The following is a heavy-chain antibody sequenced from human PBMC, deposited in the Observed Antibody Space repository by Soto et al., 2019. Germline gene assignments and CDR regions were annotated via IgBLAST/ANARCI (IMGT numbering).Heavy chain of an antibody. CDR2: ISYDGSNK. J-gene: IGHJ5*02. V-gene: IGHV3-30*18. CDR3: AKDNDSGSYRPWFDP. CDR1: GFTFSSYG. D-gene: IGHD1-26*01. Sequence: QVQLVESGGGVVQPGRSLRLSCAASGFTFSSYGMHWVRQAPGKGLEWVAVISYDGSNKYYADSVKGRFTISRDNSKNTLYMQMNSLRAEDTAVYYCAKDNDSGSYRPWFDPWGQGTLVTVSS.